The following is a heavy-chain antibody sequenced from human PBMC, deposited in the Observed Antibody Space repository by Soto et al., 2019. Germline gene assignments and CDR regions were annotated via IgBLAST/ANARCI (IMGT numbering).Heavy chain of an antibody. D-gene: IGHD4-17*01. J-gene: IGHJ4*02. CDR1: GFTFNNYA. CDR3: ARTVTTVTTPYYFDY. V-gene: IGHV3-30-3*01. CDR2: VSYDGSNK. Sequence: QVQLVESGGGVVQPGMSLRLSCAASGFTFNNYAMHWVRQAPGKGLEWVAVVSYDGSNKYYADSVKGRFTISRDNSKDTLYLQMNSLRAEDTAVFYCARTVTTVTTPYYFDYWGQGTLVTVSS.